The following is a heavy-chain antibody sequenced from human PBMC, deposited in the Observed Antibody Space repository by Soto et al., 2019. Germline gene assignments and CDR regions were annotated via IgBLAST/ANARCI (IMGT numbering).Heavy chain of an antibody. V-gene: IGHV6-1*01. CDR2: TYYRSKWYN. CDR1: GDSVSSNGAA. Sequence: SQTLSLTCGISGDSVSSNGAAWPWIRQSPSRGLEWLGRTYYRSKWYNDYAVSVQSRITINPDTSKNQFSLQLNSVTPEDTAVYYCASGADYDSSGYYYIGYWGQGTLVTVSS. J-gene: IGHJ4*02. CDR3: ASGADYDSSGYYYIGY. D-gene: IGHD3-22*01.